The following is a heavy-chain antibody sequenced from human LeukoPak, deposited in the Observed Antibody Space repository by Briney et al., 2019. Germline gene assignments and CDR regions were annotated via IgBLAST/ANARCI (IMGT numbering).Heavy chain of an antibody. Sequence: RASVKVSCKASGYTFSSYGISWVRQAPGQGLEWMGWVSAYADDTNYVQKFQGRVTMTTDTSTSTAYMELRSLRSDDTAVYYCVRDCIGCHGFDYWGQGTLVTVSS. V-gene: IGHV1-18*01. CDR1: GYTFSSYG. CDR3: VRDCIGCHGFDY. D-gene: IGHD2-15*01. J-gene: IGHJ4*02. CDR2: VSAYADDT.